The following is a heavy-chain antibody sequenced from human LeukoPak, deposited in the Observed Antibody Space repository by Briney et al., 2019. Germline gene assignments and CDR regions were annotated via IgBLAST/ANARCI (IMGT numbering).Heavy chain of an antibody. Sequence: GGSLRLSCAASGFTFDDYAMQWVRQAPGKGLEWVASISWNSGTVGYADSVKGRFTISRDNAKNSLYLQMNSLRPEDTALYYCAKTGCSSSRCYTNCWGQGTLVTVSS. CDR2: ISWNSGTV. D-gene: IGHD2-2*02. CDR3: AKTGCSSSRCYTNC. V-gene: IGHV3-9*01. J-gene: IGHJ4*02. CDR1: GFTFDDYA.